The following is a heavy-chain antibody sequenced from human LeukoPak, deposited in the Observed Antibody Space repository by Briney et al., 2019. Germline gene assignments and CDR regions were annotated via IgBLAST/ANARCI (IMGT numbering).Heavy chain of an antibody. J-gene: IGHJ4*02. CDR1: GFTFSNYA. D-gene: IGHD6-19*01. Sequence: GGSLRLSCAASGFTFSNYAMTWVRHAPGKGLEWLSGISGSGGSTHYADSVKGRFTISRDNSKNTPYLQMNSLRAAEDTAIYYCAKEPYSSGPGNPFDYWGQGTLVTVSS. CDR3: AKEPYSSGPGNPFDY. CDR2: ISGSGGST. V-gene: IGHV3-23*01.